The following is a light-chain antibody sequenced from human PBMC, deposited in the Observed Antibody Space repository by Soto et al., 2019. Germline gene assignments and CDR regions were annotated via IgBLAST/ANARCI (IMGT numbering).Light chain of an antibody. CDR3: QQLNSYSSIT. CDR1: QGISSY. J-gene: IGKJ5*01. Sequence: DIQLTQSPSFLSASVGDRVTITCGASQGISSYLAWYQQKPGKAPKLLIYAASTLQSGVPSRFSGSGSGTEFTLTISSLQPEDFATYYCQQLNSYSSITFGQGTRLEI. CDR2: AAS. V-gene: IGKV1-9*01.